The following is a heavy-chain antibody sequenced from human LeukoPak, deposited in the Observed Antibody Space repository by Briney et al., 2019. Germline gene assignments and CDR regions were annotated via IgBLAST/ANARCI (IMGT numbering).Heavy chain of an antibody. D-gene: IGHD2-2*01. CDR2: MNPNIGNT. CDR3: ARALDIVVVPAAMRSGMDV. Sequence: ASVKVSCKASGYTFTSYDINWVRQATGQGLEWMGWMNPNIGNTGYAQKFQGRVTMTRNTSISTAYMELSSLRSEDTAVYYCARALDIVVVPAAMRSGMDVWGQGTTVTVSS. V-gene: IGHV1-8*01. J-gene: IGHJ6*02. CDR1: GYTFTSYD.